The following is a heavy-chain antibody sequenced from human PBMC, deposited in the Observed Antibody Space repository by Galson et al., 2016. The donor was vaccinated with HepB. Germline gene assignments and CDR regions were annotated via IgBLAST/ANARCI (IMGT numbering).Heavy chain of an antibody. CDR1: GYPFTTNG. CDR3: ARDRDRSLDY. V-gene: IGHV1-18*04. Sequence: SVKVSCKASGYPFTTNGITWVRQAPGQGLEWMGWISAHNGDTNSPQKFQGRVTSTTDTSTRTAYMELRSLKSDDTAVYYCARDRDRSLDYWGQGTLVTVSS. CDR2: ISAHNGDT. J-gene: IGHJ4*02. D-gene: IGHD5-24*01.